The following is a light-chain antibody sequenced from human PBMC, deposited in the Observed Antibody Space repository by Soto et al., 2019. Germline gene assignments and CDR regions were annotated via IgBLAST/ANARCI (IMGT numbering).Light chain of an antibody. V-gene: IGKV1-9*01. Sequence: DIQLTQSPSFLSASVGDRVTITCRASQGMSSYLAWYQQKPGKAPKLLIYAASTLQSGVPSRFSGSGSGTEFTLTISSLQPEDFAVYYCQQLRMYPSTFGGGTKVDNK. CDR2: AAS. J-gene: IGKJ4*01. CDR1: QGMSSY. CDR3: QQLRMYPST.